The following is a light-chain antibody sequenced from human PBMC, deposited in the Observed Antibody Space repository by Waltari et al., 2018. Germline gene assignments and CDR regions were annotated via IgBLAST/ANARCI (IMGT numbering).Light chain of an antibody. Sequence: QSALTQPASVSGSPGQSTTISCPGTSSDVGSYNLFSWYQQHPGKAPKLMMYEVSKRPSGVSNRFSGSKSANTASLTISGLQAEDEADYHCCSYVGSSTWVYGGGTKLTVL. J-gene: IGLJ3*02. V-gene: IGLV2-23*02. CDR2: EVS. CDR3: CSYVGSSTWV. CDR1: SSDVGSYNL.